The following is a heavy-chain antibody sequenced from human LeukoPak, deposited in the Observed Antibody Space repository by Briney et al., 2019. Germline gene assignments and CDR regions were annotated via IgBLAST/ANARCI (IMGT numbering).Heavy chain of an antibody. CDR3: ARWLRYGYYFDY. CDR2: IYYSGST. D-gene: IGHD5-12*01. V-gene: IGHV4-61*01. Sequence: SETLSLTCTVSVGSVTSGSYYWSWIRQPPGRGLEWIGYIYYSGSTNSNPSLKSRVTISVDTSKNQFSLKLSSVTAADTAVYYYARWLRYGYYFDYWGQGTLVTVSS. CDR1: VGSVTSGSYY. J-gene: IGHJ4*02.